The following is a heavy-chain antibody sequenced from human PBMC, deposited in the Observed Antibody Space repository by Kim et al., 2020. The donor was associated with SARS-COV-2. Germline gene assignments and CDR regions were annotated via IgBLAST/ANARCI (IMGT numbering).Heavy chain of an antibody. CDR2: NRSGGGT. J-gene: IGHJ4*02. D-gene: IGHD3-16*01. Sequence: NRSGGGTNYAQKFQGRVTMTGDTSTNTVYMELSSVRSDDTGVYYCAKEGGHWGQGTLVTVSS. CDR3: AKEGGH. V-gene: IGHV1-46*01.